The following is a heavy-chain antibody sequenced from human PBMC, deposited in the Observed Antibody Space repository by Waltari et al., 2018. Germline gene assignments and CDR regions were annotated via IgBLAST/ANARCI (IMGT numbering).Heavy chain of an antibody. V-gene: IGHV3-30*18. CDR1: GFTFSRYG. CDR2: ISYDGSNK. J-gene: IGHJ6*02. CDR3: AKDQVADTAMVPLGYYGMDV. Sequence: QVQLVESGGGVVQPGRSLRLSCAASGFTFSRYGMHWVRRAPCKGLEWVAVISYDGSNKYYADSVKGRFTISRDNSKNTLYLQMNSLRAEDTAVYYCAKDQVADTAMVPLGYYGMDVWGQGTTVTVSS. D-gene: IGHD5-18*01.